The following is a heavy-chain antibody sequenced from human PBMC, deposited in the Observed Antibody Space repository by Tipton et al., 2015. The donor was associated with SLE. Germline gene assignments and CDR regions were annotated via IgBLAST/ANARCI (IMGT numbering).Heavy chain of an antibody. Sequence: TLSLTCTVSGGSISSYYWSWIRQPPGKGLEWIGEINHSGSTNYNPSLKSRVTISVDTSKKQFSLKLSSVTAADTAVYYCATRFFDYGDYPDFDYWGQGTLVTVSS. CDR1: GGSISSYY. D-gene: IGHD4-17*01. CDR2: INHSGST. CDR3: ATRFFDYGDYPDFDY. V-gene: IGHV4-34*01. J-gene: IGHJ4*02.